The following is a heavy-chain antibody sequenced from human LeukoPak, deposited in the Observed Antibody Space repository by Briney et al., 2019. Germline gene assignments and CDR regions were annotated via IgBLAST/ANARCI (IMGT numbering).Heavy chain of an antibody. CDR2: IIPVFGTE. J-gene: IGHJ4*02. V-gene: IGHV1-69*05. CDR1: GDTFSNYA. CDR3: AIYDFYSGYPDY. D-gene: IGHD3-3*01. Sequence: SVKVSCKASGDTFSNYAVFWVRQAPGQGLEWMGRIIPVFGTENYAQRFQGRVTLTTDESTSTAYMELSSLRAEDTAVYYCAIYDFYSGYPDYWGQGTLVTVSS.